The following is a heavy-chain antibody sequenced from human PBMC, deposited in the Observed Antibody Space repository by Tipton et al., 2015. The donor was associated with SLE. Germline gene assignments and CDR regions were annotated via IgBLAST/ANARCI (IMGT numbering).Heavy chain of an antibody. CDR1: GFTFTSYW. CDR3: ARGRGALGYCSGGSCSGAFDN. CDR2: IKQDGSEK. Sequence: SLRLSCAASGFTFTSYWMGWVRQAPGKGLEWVANIKQDGSEKYYVDSVKGRFTISRDNAKNSLNLQMNSLRAEDTAVYYCARGRGALGYCSGGSCSGAFDNWGQGTMVTVSS. J-gene: IGHJ3*02. D-gene: IGHD2-15*01. V-gene: IGHV3-7*04.